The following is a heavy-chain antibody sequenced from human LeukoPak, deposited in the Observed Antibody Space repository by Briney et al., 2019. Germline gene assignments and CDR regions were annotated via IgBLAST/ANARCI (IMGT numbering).Heavy chain of an antibody. CDR3: AKDMVWGWYFDL. CDR1: GFAFADYA. V-gene: IGHV3-43*02. CDR2: TSGDGGTT. Sequence: GGSLRLSCAASGFAFADYAIRWGRQGPGGGLEWVSLTSGDGGTTYYADSVKGRFTISRDNSKNSLFLQMNSLRTEDTALYYCAKDMVWGWYFDLWGRGTLVTVSS. D-gene: IGHD7-27*01. J-gene: IGHJ2*01.